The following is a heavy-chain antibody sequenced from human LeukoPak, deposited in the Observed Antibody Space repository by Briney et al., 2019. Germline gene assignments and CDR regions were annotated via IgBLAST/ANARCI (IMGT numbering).Heavy chain of an antibody. CDR2: IYTSGST. J-gene: IGHJ6*04. CDR3: ARGRVTTGKDV. Sequence: PSETLSLTCTVSGGSISSGSYYWSWIRQPAGKGLEWIGRIYTSGSTNYNPSLKSRVTMSVDTSKNQFSLKLSSVTAADTAVYYCARGRVTTGKDVWGKGTTVTVSS. V-gene: IGHV4-61*02. D-gene: IGHD3-22*01. CDR1: GGSISSGSYY.